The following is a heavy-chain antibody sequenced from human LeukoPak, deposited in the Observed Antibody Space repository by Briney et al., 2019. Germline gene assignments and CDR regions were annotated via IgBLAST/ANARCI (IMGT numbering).Heavy chain of an antibody. V-gene: IGHV4-30-2*01. CDR3: ARVSGGWTGSYYYYGMDV. Sequence: SETLSLTCAVSGGSISSGGYSWSWIRQPPGKGLEWIGYIYHSGSTYYNPSLKSRVTISVDRSKNQFSLKLSSVTAADTAVYYCARVSGGWTGSYYYYGMDVWGQGTTVTVSS. J-gene: IGHJ6*02. CDR1: GGSISSGGYS. CDR2: IYHSGST. D-gene: IGHD6-19*01.